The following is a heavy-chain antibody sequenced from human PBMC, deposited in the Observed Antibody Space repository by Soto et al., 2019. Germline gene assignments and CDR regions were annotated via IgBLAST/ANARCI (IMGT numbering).Heavy chain of an antibody. D-gene: IGHD6-13*01. J-gene: IGHJ4*02. V-gene: IGHV1-3*01. Sequence: GASVKVSCKASGYTFTSYAMLWVRQAPGQRLEWMGWINGYNGNTNYAQKVQSRVTMTTDTSTSTVYMELRSLTSDDTAVYFCARGSNPVDFDHCGQVTVVTVSS. CDR3: ARGSNPVDFDH. CDR1: GYTFTSYA. CDR2: INGYNGNT.